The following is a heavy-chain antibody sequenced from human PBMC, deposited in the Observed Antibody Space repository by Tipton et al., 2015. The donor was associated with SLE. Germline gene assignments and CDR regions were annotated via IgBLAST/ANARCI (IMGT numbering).Heavy chain of an antibody. Sequence: GSLRLSCVASGFRVSNTYINWVRQAPGKGLEWVSLIDSGGSTYYADSVKGRFTISRDYSKNTLYLQMNTLRSEDTAVYYCARVAWFRELMAPNAGANNDCWGQGTLVTVSS. CDR2: IDSGGST. J-gene: IGHJ4*02. CDR1: GFRVSNTY. CDR3: ARVAWFRELMAPNAGANNDC. V-gene: IGHV3-66*02. D-gene: IGHD3-10*01.